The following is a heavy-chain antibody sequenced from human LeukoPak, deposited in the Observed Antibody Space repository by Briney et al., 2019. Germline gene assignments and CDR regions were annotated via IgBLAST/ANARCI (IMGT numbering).Heavy chain of an antibody. CDR1: GGFISSSNW. CDR3: ARDCSSTSCYNYYYGMDV. J-gene: IGHJ6*04. D-gene: IGHD2-2*02. V-gene: IGHV4-4*02. Sequence: PSGTLSLTCAVSGGFISSSNWWSWVRQPPGKGLEWIGEIYHSGSTNYNPSLKSRVTISVDKSKNQFSLKLSSVTAADTAAYYCARDCSSTSCYNYYYGMDVWGKGTTVTVSS. CDR2: IYHSGST.